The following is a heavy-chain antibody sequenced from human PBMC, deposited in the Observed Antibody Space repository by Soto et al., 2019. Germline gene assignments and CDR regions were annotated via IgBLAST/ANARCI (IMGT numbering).Heavy chain of an antibody. J-gene: IGHJ6*02. V-gene: IGHV1-69*13. CDR1: GGTFSSYA. Sequence: SVKVSCKSSGGTFSSYAISWVRQAPGQGLEWMGGIIPIFGTANYAQKFQGRVTITADESTSTAYMELSSLRSEDTAVYYCARGWLRRDYYYGMDVWGQGTTVTVSS. D-gene: IGHD5-12*01. CDR2: IIPIFGTA. CDR3: ARGWLRRDYYYGMDV.